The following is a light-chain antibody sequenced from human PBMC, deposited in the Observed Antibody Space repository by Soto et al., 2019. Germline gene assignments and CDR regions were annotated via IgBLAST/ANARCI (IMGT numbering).Light chain of an antibody. CDR1: SSDVGGYNY. CDR2: DVS. Sequence: QSALTQPASVSGSPGQSITISCTGTSSDVGGYNYVSWYQQHPGKAPKLMIYDVSNRPSGVSNRFSGSKSGNTASLTISGLQAEVEADYYCSSYTSSSTLVIFGGGTKLNVL. V-gene: IGLV2-14*01. CDR3: SSYTSSSTLVI. J-gene: IGLJ2*01.